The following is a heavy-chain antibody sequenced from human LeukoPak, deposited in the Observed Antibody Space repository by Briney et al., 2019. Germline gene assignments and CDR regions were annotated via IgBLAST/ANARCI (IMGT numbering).Heavy chain of an antibody. CDR2: ISSGGSTV. CDR3: AKSLGTYQSFDY. CDR1: GFTFSSYE. V-gene: IGHV3-48*03. Sequence: GGSLRLSCAASGFTFSSYEMNWVRQAPGKGLEWVSYISSGGSTVHYADSVKGRFTISRDNAKNSLYLQMNSLRAEDTAVYYCAKSLGTYQSFDYWGQGTLVTVPS. J-gene: IGHJ4*02. D-gene: IGHD2-2*01.